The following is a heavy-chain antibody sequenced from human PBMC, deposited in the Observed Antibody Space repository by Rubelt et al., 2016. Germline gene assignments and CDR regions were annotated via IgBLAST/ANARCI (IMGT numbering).Heavy chain of an antibody. CDR2: IYYRGST. V-gene: IGHV4-59*01. CDR3: ARKTRMDSLFDP. CDR1: GGSISSYC. D-gene: IGHD2-2*03. Sequence: QVQLQESGPGLVKPSETLSLTCTVSGGSISSYCWSWIRQPPGKGLEWIGYIYYRGSTNSIPPLNSLVTIAVATSKNPFSLKLSSVTAADTAVYYCARKTRMDSLFDPWGQGTLVTVSS. J-gene: IGHJ5*02.